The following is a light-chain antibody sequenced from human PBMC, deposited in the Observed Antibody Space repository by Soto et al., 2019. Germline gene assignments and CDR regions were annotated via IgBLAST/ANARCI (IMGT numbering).Light chain of an antibody. V-gene: IGLV9-49*01. CDR3: GAEPGSGSNFVVV. CDR1: SGYSNYK. J-gene: IGLJ2*01. CDR2: VGTGGIVG. Sequence: QSVLTQPPSASASLGASVTLTCTLSSGYSNYKVDWYQQRPGKGPRFVMRVGTGGIVGSKADGIPDRFSVLGSGLNRYLTIKNIQEEDASDYHCGAEPGSGSNFVVVFGGGTKLTVL.